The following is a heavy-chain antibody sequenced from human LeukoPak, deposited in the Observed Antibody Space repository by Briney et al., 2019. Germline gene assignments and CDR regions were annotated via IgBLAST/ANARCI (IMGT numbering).Heavy chain of an antibody. Sequence: ASVKVSCKVSGYTLTELSMHWVRQAPGKGLEWMGGFDPEDGETIYAQKFQGRVTMTEDTSTDTAYMELSSLRSEDTAVYYCARVRYCSGGSCYLNWFDPWGQGTLVTVSS. CDR2: FDPEDGET. CDR1: GYTLTELS. CDR3: ARVRYCSGGSCYLNWFDP. J-gene: IGHJ5*02. D-gene: IGHD2-15*01. V-gene: IGHV1-24*01.